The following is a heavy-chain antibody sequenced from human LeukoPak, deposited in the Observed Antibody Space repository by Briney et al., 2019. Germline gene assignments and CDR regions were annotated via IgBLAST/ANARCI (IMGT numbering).Heavy chain of an antibody. CDR1: GLMFTSYS. Sequence: GVSLRLSCAASGLMFTSYSMNWVRQAPGKGLEWVSSISSTGIYIYYADSLKGRFTISRDNAKNSLYLQMNSLRAEDTAMYYCAREDWGTYYFDSWGQGTLVTVSS. CDR3: AREDWGTYYFDS. CDR2: ISSTGIYI. J-gene: IGHJ4*02. V-gene: IGHV3-21*01. D-gene: IGHD7-27*01.